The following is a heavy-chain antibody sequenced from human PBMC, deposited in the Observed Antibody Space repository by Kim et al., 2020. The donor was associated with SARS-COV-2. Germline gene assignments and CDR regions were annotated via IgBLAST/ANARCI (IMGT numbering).Heavy chain of an antibody. CDR2: IDPSDSYT. CDR1: GYSFTSYW. Sequence: GESLKISCKGSGYSFTSYWISWVRQMPGKGLEWMGRIDPSDSYTNYSPSFQGHVTIPADKSSSPAYLQWSSLKASDTAMNYCARQDAVLWFGESTTFDYWGQGTLVTVSS. CDR3: ARQDAVLWFGESTTFDY. D-gene: IGHD3-10*01. V-gene: IGHV5-10-1*01. J-gene: IGHJ4*02.